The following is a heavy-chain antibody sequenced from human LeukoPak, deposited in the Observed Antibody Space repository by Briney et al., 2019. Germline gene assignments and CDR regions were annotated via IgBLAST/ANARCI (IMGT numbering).Heavy chain of an antibody. CDR2: ISTYNGNT. CDR3: ARDGYSSGWYEGAFDY. V-gene: IGHV1-18*01. J-gene: IGHJ4*02. D-gene: IGHD6-19*01. CDR1: GYTFTNSG. Sequence: ASVKVSCKASGYTFTNSGISWVRQAPGQGLEWMGWISTYNGNTDYAQNLQGRVTMTTDTSTSTAYMELSSLRSEDTAVYYCARDGYSSGWYEGAFDYWGQGTLVTVSS.